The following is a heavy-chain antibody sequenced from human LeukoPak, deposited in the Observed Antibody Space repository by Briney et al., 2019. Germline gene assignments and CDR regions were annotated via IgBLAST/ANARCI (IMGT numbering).Heavy chain of an antibody. D-gene: IGHD6-19*01. J-gene: IGHJ6*03. CDR1: GFTFSIYW. V-gene: IGHV3-7*01. Sequence: QPGGSLRLSCAASGFTFSIYWMSWVRQAPGKGLEWVANIKQDGSEKYYVDSVKGRFTISRDNAKNSLYLQMNSLRAEDTAVYYCARERWLVRQAYYYYMDVWGKGTTVTVSS. CDR2: IKQDGSEK. CDR3: ARERWLVRQAYYYYMDV.